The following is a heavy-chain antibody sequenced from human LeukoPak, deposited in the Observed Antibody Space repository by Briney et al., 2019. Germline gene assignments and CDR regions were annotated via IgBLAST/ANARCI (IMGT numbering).Heavy chain of an antibody. J-gene: IGHJ4*02. V-gene: IGHV1-18*01. D-gene: IGHD6-25*01. CDR3: ARGPPDIAAVDY. CDR1: GYTFSNYG. Sequence: ASVKVSCKASGYTFSNYGISWVRQAPGQGLEWMGWISAYNGNTNYAQNLQGRVTMTTDTSTSTAYMELRSLRSDDTAVYFCARGPPDIAAVDYWGQGTLVTVSS. CDR2: ISAYNGNT.